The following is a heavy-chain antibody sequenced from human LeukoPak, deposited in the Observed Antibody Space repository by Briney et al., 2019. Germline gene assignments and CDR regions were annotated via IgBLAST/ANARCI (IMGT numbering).Heavy chain of an antibody. CDR1: GFTVSRNY. Sequence: GGSLRLSCAASGFTVSRNYMSWVRQAPGKGLEWVSVIYSGGTTFYADSVKGRFTISRDNSNNTLYLQMNSLRAEDTAVYYCARRDSGSSGRYYFDYWGQGALVTVSS. CDR3: ARRDSGSSGRYYFDY. D-gene: IGHD3-10*01. V-gene: IGHV3-53*01. CDR2: IYSGGTT. J-gene: IGHJ4*02.